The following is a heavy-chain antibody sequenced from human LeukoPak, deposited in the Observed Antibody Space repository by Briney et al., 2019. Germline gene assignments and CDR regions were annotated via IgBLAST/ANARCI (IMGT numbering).Heavy chain of an antibody. V-gene: IGHV3-30-3*01. CDR1: GFTFSSYA. CDR3: AREVAAAGDAFDI. D-gene: IGHD6-13*01. J-gene: IGHJ3*02. CDR2: ISYDGSNK. Sequence: GGSLRLSCAASGFTFSSYAMHWVRQAPGKGLEWVAVISYDGSNKYYADSVKGRFTISRDNSKNTLYLQMNSLRAEDTAVYYCAREVAAAGDAFDIWGQGTMVTVSS.